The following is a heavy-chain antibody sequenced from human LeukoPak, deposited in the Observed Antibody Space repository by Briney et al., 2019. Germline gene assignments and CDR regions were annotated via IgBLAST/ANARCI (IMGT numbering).Heavy chain of an antibody. CDR2: IYYSGST. D-gene: IGHD3-3*01. V-gene: IGHV4-39*01. CDR3: ARRDSDFWSGPTWIDY. CDR1: GGSISSSSYY. J-gene: IGHJ4*02. Sequence: PSETLSLTCTVSGGSISSSSYYWGWIRQPPGKGLEWIGSIYYSGSTYYNPSLKSRVTISVDTSKNQFSLKLSSVTAADTAVYYCARRDSDFWSGPTWIDYWGQGTLVTVYS.